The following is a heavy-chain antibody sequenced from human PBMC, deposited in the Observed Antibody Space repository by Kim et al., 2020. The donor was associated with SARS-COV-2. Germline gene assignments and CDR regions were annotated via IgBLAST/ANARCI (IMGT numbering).Heavy chain of an antibody. CDR1: GFTFSSYA. D-gene: IGHD2-15*01. V-gene: IGHV3-30*04. Sequence: GGSLRLSCAASGFTFSSYAMHWVRQAPGKGLEWVAVISYDGSNKYYADSVKGRFTISRDNSKNTLYLQMNSLRAEDTAVYYCARDRGVCVGGGGSCYLYYYYVMDVWGQGTTVTVSS. J-gene: IGHJ6*02. CDR3: ARDRGVCVGGGGSCYLYYYYVMDV. CDR2: ISYDGSNK.